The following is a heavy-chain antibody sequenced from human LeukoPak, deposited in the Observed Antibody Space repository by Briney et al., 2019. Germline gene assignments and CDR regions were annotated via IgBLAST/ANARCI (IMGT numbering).Heavy chain of an antibody. J-gene: IGHJ4*02. Sequence: GGSLRLSCAASGSTFSSYAMSWVRQAPGKGLEWVSAISGSGGSTYYADSVKGRFTISRDNSKNTLYLQMNSLRAEDTAVYYCAREYYDSSDYPRQHYFDYWGQGTLVTVSS. CDR1: GSTFSSYA. CDR2: ISGSGGST. CDR3: AREYYDSSDYPRQHYFDY. D-gene: IGHD3-22*01. V-gene: IGHV3-23*01.